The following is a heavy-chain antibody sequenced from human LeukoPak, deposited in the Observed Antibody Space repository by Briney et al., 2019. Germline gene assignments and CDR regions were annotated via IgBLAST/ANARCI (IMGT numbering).Heavy chain of an antibody. CDR3: AGVVAATGYFDY. CDR1: GFTFSSYA. Sequence: GGSLRLSCAASGFTFSSYAMSWVRQAPGKGLEWVSAISGSGGSTYYADSVKGRFTISRDNSKNTLYLQMNSLRAEDTAVYYCAGVVAATGYFDYWAREPWSPSPQ. V-gene: IGHV3-23*01. CDR2: ISGSGGST. D-gene: IGHD2-15*01. J-gene: IGHJ4*02.